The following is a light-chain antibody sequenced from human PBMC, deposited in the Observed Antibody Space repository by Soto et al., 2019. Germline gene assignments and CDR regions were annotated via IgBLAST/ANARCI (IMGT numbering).Light chain of an antibody. CDR2: EGN. Sequence: QSALTQPASVSGSTGQSITISCTGSSGDIGTYNLVSWYQQHPGRAPKLIIFEGNKRPSGVSNRFSASKSGNTASLAISGLQAEDEADYHCCSYAGRSTVICGGGTQLTVL. V-gene: IGLV2-23*01. J-gene: IGLJ2*01. CDR3: CSYAGRSTVI. CDR1: SGDIGTYNL.